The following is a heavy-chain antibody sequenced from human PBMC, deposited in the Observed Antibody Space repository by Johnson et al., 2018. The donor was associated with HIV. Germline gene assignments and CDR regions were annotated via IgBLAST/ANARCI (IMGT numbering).Heavy chain of an antibody. CDR1: GFTFSSYA. CDR2: ISYDGSNK. Sequence: HVQLVESGGGLVQPGRSLRLSCAASGFTFSSYAMHWVRQAPGKGLEWVAVISYDGSNKYYADSVKGRFTISRDNSKNTLYLQMNSLRAEDTAVYYCARSGYGSGSTHDAFDIWGQGTMVTVSS. CDR3: ARSGYGSGSTHDAFDI. D-gene: IGHD3-10*01. J-gene: IGHJ3*02. V-gene: IGHV3-30*14.